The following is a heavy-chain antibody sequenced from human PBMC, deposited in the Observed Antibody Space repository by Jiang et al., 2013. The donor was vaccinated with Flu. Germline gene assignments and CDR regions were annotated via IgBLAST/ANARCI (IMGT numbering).Heavy chain of an antibody. J-gene: IGHJ4*02. D-gene: IGHD3-10*01. V-gene: IGHV3-30*04. CDR1: GFTFSSYA. CDR2: ISYDGSNK. Sequence: VQLVESGGGVVQPGRSLRLSCAASGFTFSSYAMHWVRQAPGKGLEWVAVISYDGSNKYYADSVKGRFTISRDNSKNTLYLQMNSLRAEDTAVYYCARDSVPQYGSGSYYNRGYIDYWGQGTLVTVSS. CDR3: ARDSVPQYGSGSYYNRGYIDY.